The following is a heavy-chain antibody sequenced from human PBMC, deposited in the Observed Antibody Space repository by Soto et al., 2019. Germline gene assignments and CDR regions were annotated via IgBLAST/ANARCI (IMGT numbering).Heavy chain of an antibody. V-gene: IGHV3-48*03. J-gene: IGHJ4*02. CDR1: GFIFSNYE. CDR2: ISSSGTRI. D-gene: IGHD4-17*01. Sequence: GGSLRLSCAASGFIFSNYEMTWARQAPGKGLEWVSYISSSGTRIYYADSVKGRFTISRDNAKNSLYLQMNSLRAEDTAIYYCARDYNYGDYYWGQGTLVTVSS. CDR3: ARDYNYGDYY.